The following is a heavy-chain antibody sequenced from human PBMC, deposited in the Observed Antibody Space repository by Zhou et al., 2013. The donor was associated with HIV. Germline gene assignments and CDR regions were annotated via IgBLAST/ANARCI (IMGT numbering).Heavy chain of an antibody. CDR1: VDTFSSYG. V-gene: IGHV1-18*01. J-gene: IGHJ6*02. CDR2: ISAYNGNT. Sequence: QVQPVQSGAEVKKPGASVKVSCKASVDTFSSYGISWVRQAPGQGLEWMGWISAYNGNTYYAQSLQGRVTMTTDTSTTTAYMELRSLTSDDTAVYFCALYTHGWGRGAYRLYGMDVWGQGTTVTVSS. CDR3: ALYTHGWGRGAYRLYGMDV. D-gene: IGHD6-19*01.